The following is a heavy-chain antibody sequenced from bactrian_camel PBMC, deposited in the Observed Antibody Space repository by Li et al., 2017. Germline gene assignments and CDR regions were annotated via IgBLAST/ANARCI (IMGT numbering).Heavy chain of an antibody. CDR2: IDGDGKT. CDR3: AAAHPRIELRPGMTAVQVLGVLEAGANY. J-gene: IGHJ4*01. D-gene: IGHD3*01. V-gene: IGHV3S53*01. Sequence: HVQLVESGGGSVQDGGSLRLSCVAPGYMIRSSCMGIFRQAPGKEREGIATIDGDGKTMYRDSVKGRFTISRDTPDSTLYLEMNSLKPEDTAKYYCAAAHPRIELRPGMTAVQVLGVLEAGANYWGQGTQVTVS. CDR1: GYMIRSSC.